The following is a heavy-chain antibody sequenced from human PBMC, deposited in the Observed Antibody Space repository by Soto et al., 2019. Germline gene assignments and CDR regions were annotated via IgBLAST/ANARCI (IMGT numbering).Heavy chain of an antibody. CDR2: INPNSGGT. CDR3: ARGKEIHDYWKFDI. D-gene: IGHD5-18*01. CDR1: GYSFTDHY. J-gene: IGHJ2*01. V-gene: IGHV1-2*02. Sequence: ASVKVSCKASGYSFTDHYMHWVRQAPGQGLEWMGWINPNSGGTKSAQQFQGRVTMTRDMSISTAYMELSRLRFDDTAVYYCARGKEIHDYWKFDIWGRGTLVTVSS.